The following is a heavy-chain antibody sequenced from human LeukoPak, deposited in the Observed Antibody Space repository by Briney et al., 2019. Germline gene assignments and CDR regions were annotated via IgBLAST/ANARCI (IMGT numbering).Heavy chain of an antibody. D-gene: IGHD3-9*01. CDR1: GGSFSGYY. J-gene: IGHJ4*02. CDR2: INHSGST. Sequence: PSETLSLTCAVYGGSFSGYYWSWIRQPPGKGLEWIGEINHSGSTNYNPSLKSRVTISVDTSKNQFSLKLSSVTAADTAVYYCARRAFYDILTGYYSRGGNFDYWGQGTLVTVSS. CDR3: ARRAFYDILTGYYSRGGNFDY. V-gene: IGHV4-34*01.